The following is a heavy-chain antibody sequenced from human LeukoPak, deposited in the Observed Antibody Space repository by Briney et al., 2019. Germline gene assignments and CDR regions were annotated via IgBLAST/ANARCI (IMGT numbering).Heavy chain of an antibody. V-gene: IGHV3-30-3*01. Sequence: PSGGPLRLSCAASGFTFSSYAMHWLRQAPGQGLTGVAVISFDRSNKHSADSVKGRFIISRDNSKNTLYLQMNSVRAEDTAVYYCARERYHDTGVVGASHFDYWGQGTLVTVSS. D-gene: IGHD1-26*01. J-gene: IGHJ4*02. CDR3: ARERYHDTGVVGASHFDY. CDR2: ISFDRSNK. CDR1: GFTFSSYA.